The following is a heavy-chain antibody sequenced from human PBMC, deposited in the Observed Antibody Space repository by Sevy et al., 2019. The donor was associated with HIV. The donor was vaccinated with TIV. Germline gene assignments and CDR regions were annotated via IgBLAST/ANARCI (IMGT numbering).Heavy chain of an antibody. CDR2: ISSSSSTI. V-gene: IGHV3-48*02. Sequence: GGSLRLSCAASGFTFSSYSMNWVRQAPGKGLEWVSYISSSSSTIYDADSVKGRLTISRDNAKNSLYLQMNSLRDEDTAVYYCARSLAARPGRKYNWFDPWGQGTLVTVSS. D-gene: IGHD6-6*01. CDR1: GFTFSSYS. CDR3: ARSLAARPGRKYNWFDP. J-gene: IGHJ5*02.